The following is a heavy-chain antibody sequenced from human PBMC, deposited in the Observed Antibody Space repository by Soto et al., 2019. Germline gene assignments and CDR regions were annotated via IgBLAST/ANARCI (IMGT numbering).Heavy chain of an antibody. J-gene: IGHJ6*02. CDR2: IYYSGST. Sequence: SETLSLTCTVSGGSISSSSYYWGWIRQPPGKGLEWIGSIYYSGSTYYNPSLKSRVTISVDTSKNQFSLKLSSVTAADTAVYYCARRTWMGYYGMDVWGQGTTVTVSS. CDR3: ARRTWMGYYGMDV. CDR1: GGSISSSSYY. D-gene: IGHD5-12*01. V-gene: IGHV4-39*01.